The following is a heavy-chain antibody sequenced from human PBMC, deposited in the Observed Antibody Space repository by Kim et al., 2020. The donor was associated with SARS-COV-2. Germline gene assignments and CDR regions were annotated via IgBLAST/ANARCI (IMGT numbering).Heavy chain of an antibody. V-gene: IGHV4-34*01. D-gene: IGHD3-10*01. Sequence: SETLSLTCAVYGGSFSGYYWSWIRQPPGKGLEWIGEINHSGSTNYNPSLKSRVTISVDTSKNQFSLKLSSVTAADTAVYYCASHYGSGSYPYWGQGTLVTVSS. CDR2: INHSGST. CDR3: ASHYGSGSYPY. CDR1: GGSFSGYY. J-gene: IGHJ4*02.